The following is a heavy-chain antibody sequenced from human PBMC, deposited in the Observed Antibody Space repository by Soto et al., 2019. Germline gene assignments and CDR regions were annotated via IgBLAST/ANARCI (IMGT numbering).Heavy chain of an antibody. D-gene: IGHD3-3*01. CDR2: IYYSGST. CDR3: ARREWLPRTFDY. CDR1: GGSISSSSYY. Sequence: QLQLQESGPGLVKPSETLSLTCTVSGGSISSSSYYWGWIRQPPGKGLEWIGSIYYSGSTYYNPFLKSRVNISVDTSKNQFSLKLSSVTAADTAVYYCARREWLPRTFDYWGQGTLVTVSS. V-gene: IGHV4-39*01. J-gene: IGHJ4*02.